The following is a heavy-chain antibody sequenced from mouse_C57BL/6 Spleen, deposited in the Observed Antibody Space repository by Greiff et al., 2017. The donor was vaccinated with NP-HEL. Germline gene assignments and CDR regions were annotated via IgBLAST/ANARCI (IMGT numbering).Heavy chain of an antibody. CDR3: ARGGTTVVATGVRFAY. CDR2: ILPGSGST. J-gene: IGHJ3*01. Sequence: QVQLKQSGAELMKPGASVKLSCKATGYTFTGYWIEWVKQRPGHGLEWIGEILPGSGSTNYNEKFKGKATFTADKSSNTAYMQLSSLTTEDSAIYYCARGGTTVVATGVRFAYWGQGTLVTVSA. CDR1: GYTFTGYW. V-gene: IGHV1-9*01. D-gene: IGHD1-1*01.